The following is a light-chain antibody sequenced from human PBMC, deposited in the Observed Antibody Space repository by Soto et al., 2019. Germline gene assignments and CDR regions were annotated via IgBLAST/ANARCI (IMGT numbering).Light chain of an antibody. CDR1: QTVISTY. V-gene: IGKV3-20*01. Sequence: EIVLTQSPGTLSLSPGERATLSCRASQTVISTYLAWYQQKPGQAPRLLIYGASSRATGVPDRFSGSGSGTDVTLTISRLEPEDSAVYFCQQYGSSPLTFGGGTKVEIK. J-gene: IGKJ4*01. CDR3: QQYGSSPLT. CDR2: GAS.